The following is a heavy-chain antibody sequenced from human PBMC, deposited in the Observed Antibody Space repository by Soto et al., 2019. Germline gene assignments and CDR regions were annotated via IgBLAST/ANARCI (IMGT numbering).Heavy chain of an antibody. D-gene: IGHD3-22*01. J-gene: IGHJ2*01. V-gene: IGHV1-69*06. CDR2: IIPIFGTV. CDR1: EDTFRNYA. Sequence: QVELVQSGAEVKKPGSSVKVSCQASEDTFRNYAISWVRQAPGQGLEWMGGIIPIFGTVNYAQKFQGRVTITADTSANTVYLELSSLRSEDTAVYYCASTTYDSSAYYYWYLGLWGRGTLVTVSS. CDR3: ASTTYDSSAYYYWYLGL.